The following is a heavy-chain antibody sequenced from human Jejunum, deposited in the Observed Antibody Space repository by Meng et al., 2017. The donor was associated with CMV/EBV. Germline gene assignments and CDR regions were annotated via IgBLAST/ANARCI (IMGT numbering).Heavy chain of an antibody. J-gene: IGHJ5*02. CDR1: GFTFNDYG. Sequence: SGFTFNDYGMSWVRQVPGKGLEWVAGINWNGGSTGYADAVKGRFTISRDNAKNFLFLQMNSLRAEDTAFYYCARDRTIQINWFDPWGQGTLVTISS. V-gene: IGHV3-20*03. CDR2: INWNGGST. D-gene: IGHD3-3*01. CDR3: ARDRTIQINWFDP.